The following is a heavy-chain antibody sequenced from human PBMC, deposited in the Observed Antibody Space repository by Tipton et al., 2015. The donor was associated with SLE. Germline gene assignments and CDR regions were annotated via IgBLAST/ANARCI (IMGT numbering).Heavy chain of an antibody. D-gene: IGHD3-3*01. Sequence: SLRLSCAASGFTFSSYAMSWVRQAPGKGLEWVSAISGSGGSTYYADSVKGRFTISRDNAKNSLYLQMNSLRAEDTAVYYCARAGKSSTIFGVVSHFDYWGQGTLVTVSS. CDR3: ARAGKSSTIFGVVSHFDY. CDR1: GFTFSSYA. CDR2: ISGSGGST. J-gene: IGHJ4*02. V-gene: IGHV3-23*01.